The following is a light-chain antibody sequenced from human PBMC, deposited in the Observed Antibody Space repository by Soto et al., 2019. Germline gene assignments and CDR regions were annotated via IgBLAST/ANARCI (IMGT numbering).Light chain of an antibody. CDR1: SSNIGSNT. V-gene: IGLV1-44*01. J-gene: IGLJ2*01. CDR3: AAWDDSLNCVV. CDR2: SNN. Sequence: QSVLTQPPSASGTPGQRVTISCPGSSSNIGSNTVNWYQQLPGTAPKLLIYSNNQRPSGVPDRFSGSKSGTSASLAISGLQSEDEADYYCAAWDDSLNCVVFGGGTKVTVL.